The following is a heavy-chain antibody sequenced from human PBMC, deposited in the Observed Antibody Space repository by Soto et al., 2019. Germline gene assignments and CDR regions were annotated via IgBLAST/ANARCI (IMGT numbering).Heavy chain of an antibody. CDR2: TNTDGSST. J-gene: IGHJ4*02. V-gene: IGHV3-74*01. CDR3: AXXXXVIPAXSXXDY. CDR1: GFTFSTYW. D-gene: IGHD2-2*02. Sequence: EVQXVESGGGLVQXGGSLRLSCAASGFTFSTYWMHWVRQAPGKGLXWVSRTNTDGSSTTYADSVEXXXXXXXXXXXXXXXXXXXXXXXXXXXXXXXAXXXXVIPAXSXXDYWXQGXLVXV.